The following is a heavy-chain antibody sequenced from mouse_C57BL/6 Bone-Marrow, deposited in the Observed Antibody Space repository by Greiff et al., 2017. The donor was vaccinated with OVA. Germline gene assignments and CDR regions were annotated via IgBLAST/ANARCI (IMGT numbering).Heavy chain of an antibody. CDR3: TRDYSKSPFDY. J-gene: IGHJ2*01. Sequence: QVQLKESGAELVRPGASVTLSCKASGYTFTDYEMHWVKQTPVHGLEWIGAIDPETGGTAYNQKFKGKAILTADKSSSTAYMELRSLTSEDSAVYYCTRDYSKSPFDYWGQGTTLTVSS. D-gene: IGHD2-12*01. V-gene: IGHV1-15*01. CDR2: IDPETGGT. CDR1: GYTFTDYE.